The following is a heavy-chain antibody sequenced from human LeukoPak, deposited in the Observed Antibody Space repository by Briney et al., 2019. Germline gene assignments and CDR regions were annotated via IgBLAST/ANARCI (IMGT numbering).Heavy chain of an antibody. D-gene: IGHD3-10*01. V-gene: IGHV3-66*01. Sequence: PGGSLRLSCAASGFTVSSNYMSWVRQAPGKGLEWVSVIYSGGSTYYADSVKGRFTISRDNSKNTLYLQMNSLRAEDTAVYYCARVVAGLWSGELFFDYWGQGTLVTVSS. CDR3: ARVVAGLWSGELFFDY. J-gene: IGHJ4*02. CDR2: IYSGGST. CDR1: GFTVSSNY.